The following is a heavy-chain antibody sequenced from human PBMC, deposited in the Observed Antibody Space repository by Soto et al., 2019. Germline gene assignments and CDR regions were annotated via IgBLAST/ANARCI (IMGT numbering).Heavy chain of an antibody. J-gene: IGHJ4*02. D-gene: IGHD4-17*01. V-gene: IGHV3-11*01. CDR1: GFTLSNYY. CDR2: ISGNGEII. CDR3: ARDVDADFRTDFDY. Sequence: GSLRLSCAASGFTLSNYYIHWIRRAPGKGLEWISYISGNGEIIQYAASARGRFTISRDNAENSVYLEMDSLRAEDTALYYCARDVDADFRTDFDYWGRGTLVTVSS.